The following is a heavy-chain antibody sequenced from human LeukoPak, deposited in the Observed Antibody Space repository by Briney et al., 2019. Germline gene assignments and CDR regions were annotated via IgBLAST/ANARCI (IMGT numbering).Heavy chain of an antibody. CDR3: ARQALTRLRPESPHMFRES. V-gene: IGHV4-61*02. D-gene: IGHD5-18*01. Sequence: SETLSLTCTVSGGSISSGTYYWSWIRQPAGKGLEWIGRIYTSGSTNYNPSLKSRITISVDTSKNQFSLKLSSVTAADTAVYYCARQALTRLRPESPHMFRESWGQGTLVTVSS. CDR2: IYTSGST. J-gene: IGHJ4*02. CDR1: GGSISSGTYY.